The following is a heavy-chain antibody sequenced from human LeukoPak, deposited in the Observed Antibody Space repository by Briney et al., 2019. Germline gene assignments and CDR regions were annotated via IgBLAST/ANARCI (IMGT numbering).Heavy chain of an antibody. Sequence: GGSLRLSCAASGFTVSTNYMSWVRQAPGKGLEWVSIIYSGGSAYYADSLKDRFTISRDNSENTVYLQMNSLRAEDTAVYYCARVMVSGAAGMDYFDYWGQGTLVTVSS. CDR1: GFTVSTNY. V-gene: IGHV3-66*01. J-gene: IGHJ4*02. CDR3: ARVMVSGAAGMDYFDY. CDR2: IYSGGSA. D-gene: IGHD6-13*01.